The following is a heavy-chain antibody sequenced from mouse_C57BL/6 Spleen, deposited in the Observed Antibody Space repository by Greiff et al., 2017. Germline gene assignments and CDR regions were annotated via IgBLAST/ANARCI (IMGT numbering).Heavy chain of an antibody. CDR2: IYPGDGDT. CDR3: ARNDYLYYAMDY. Sequence: VKLQESGAELVKPGASVKISCKASGYAFSSYWMNWVKQRPGKGLEWIGQIYPGDGDTNYNGKFKGKATLTADKSSSTAYMQLSSLTSEDSAVYFCARNDYLYYAMDYWGQGTSVTVSS. CDR1: GYAFSSYW. D-gene: IGHD2-4*01. V-gene: IGHV1-80*01. J-gene: IGHJ4*01.